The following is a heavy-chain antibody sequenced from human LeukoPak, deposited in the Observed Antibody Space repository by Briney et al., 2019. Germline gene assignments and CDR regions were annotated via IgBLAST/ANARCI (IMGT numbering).Heavy chain of an antibody. Sequence: PSQTLSLTCTVSGGSISSGGYYWSWIRQHPGKGLEWIGCIYHSGSTYYNPSLKSRVTISVDTSKNQFSLKLSSVTAADTAVYYCARDNHGDYNNWFDPWGQGTLVTVSS. CDR1: GGSISSGGYY. V-gene: IGHV4-31*03. CDR3: ARDNHGDYNNWFDP. J-gene: IGHJ5*02. D-gene: IGHD4-17*01. CDR2: IYHSGST.